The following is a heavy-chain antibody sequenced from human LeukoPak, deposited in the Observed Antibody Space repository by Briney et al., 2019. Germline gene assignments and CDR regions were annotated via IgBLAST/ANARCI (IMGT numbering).Heavy chain of an antibody. J-gene: IGHJ4*02. V-gene: IGHV3-23*01. D-gene: IGHD3-16*01. Sequence: GWALSLSCPGCVFTFSRYAMILVRQAAGKGVEWVAAIRGSGWSTYYADSVKARFTISRDNSKNTLYLQMNRLRAEDTAVYSCARGVAPLAANTLAYWGQGTLVTVSS. CDR2: IRGSGWST. CDR3: ARGVAPLAANTLAY. CDR1: VFTFSRYA.